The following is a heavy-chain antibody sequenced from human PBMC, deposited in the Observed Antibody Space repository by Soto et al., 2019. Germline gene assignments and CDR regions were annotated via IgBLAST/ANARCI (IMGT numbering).Heavy chain of an antibody. J-gene: IGHJ4*02. CDR2: VSGRGDRT. V-gene: IGHV3-23*01. CDR3: AKDYHDSSGYYYGDDY. CDR1: GFSFINYA. Sequence: GGSLRLSCAASGFSFINYAMSWVRQAPGKGPEWVSAVSGRGDRTFYADSVKGRFTISRDNSKNTLYLQMNSLRAEDTALYYCAKDYHDSSGYYYGDDYWGQGTLVTVSS. D-gene: IGHD3-22*01.